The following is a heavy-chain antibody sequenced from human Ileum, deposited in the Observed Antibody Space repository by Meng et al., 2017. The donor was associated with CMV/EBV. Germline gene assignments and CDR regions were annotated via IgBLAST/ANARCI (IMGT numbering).Heavy chain of an antibody. D-gene: IGHD6-19*01. CDR2: IYYSGST. J-gene: IGHJ4*02. Sequence: SETLPLTCTVSGGSISSYYWSWIRQPPGKGLEWIGYIYYSGSTNYNPSLKSRITISVDTSKNQFSLKLSSVTAADTAVYCCARAIAVAGTRRAFDYWGQGTLVTVSS. CDR1: GGSISSYY. V-gene: IGHV4-59*01. CDR3: ARAIAVAGTRRAFDY.